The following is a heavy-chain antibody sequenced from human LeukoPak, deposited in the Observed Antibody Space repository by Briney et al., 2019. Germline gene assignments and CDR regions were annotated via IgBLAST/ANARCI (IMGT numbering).Heavy chain of an antibody. CDR3: AGWAGYYMDV. D-gene: IGHD6-19*01. CDR2: IYYSGRT. CDR1: GGSISSSSYH. V-gene: IGHV4-39*01. J-gene: IGHJ6*03. Sequence: SETLSLTCTVSGGSISSSSYHWGWIRHPPGKGLEWIGSIYYSGRTNYNPPLKNPLPISVDPSKQPFSLQLSSVSAADTAVYYCAGWAGYYMDVWGKGTTVTVSS.